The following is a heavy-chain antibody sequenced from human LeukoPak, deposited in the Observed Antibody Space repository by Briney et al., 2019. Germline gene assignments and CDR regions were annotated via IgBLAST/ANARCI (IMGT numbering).Heavy chain of an antibody. CDR2: IYYSGST. CDR3: ARYLTVAAADY. CDR1: GGSISSSNW. Sequence: KPSETLSLTCAVSGGSISSSNWWSWVRQPPGKGLEWIGSIYYSGSTYYNPSLKSRVTISVDTSKNQFSLKLSSVTAADTAVYYCARYLTVAAADYWGQGTLVTVSS. V-gene: IGHV4-39*01. D-gene: IGHD6-13*01. J-gene: IGHJ4*02.